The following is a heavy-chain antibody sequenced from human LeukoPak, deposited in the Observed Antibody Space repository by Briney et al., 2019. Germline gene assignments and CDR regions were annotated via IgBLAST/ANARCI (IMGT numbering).Heavy chain of an antibody. V-gene: IGHV4-31*11. D-gene: IGHD6-19*01. J-gene: IGHJ5*02. Sequence: SETLSLTCAVYGGSFSGYYWSWIRQHPGKGLEWIGYIYYSGSTYYNPSLKSRVTISVDTSKNQFSLKLSSVTAADTAVYYCARVGLGWFDPWGQGTLVTVSS. CDR2: IYYSGST. CDR1: GGSFSGYY. CDR3: ARVGLGWFDP.